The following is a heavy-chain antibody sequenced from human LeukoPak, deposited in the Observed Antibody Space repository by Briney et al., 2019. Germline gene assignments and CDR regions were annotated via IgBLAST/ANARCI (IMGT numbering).Heavy chain of an antibody. J-gene: IGHJ4*02. CDR3: AKDRAAEWELLGRAVDY. Sequence: PGRSLRLSCAASGYTFSSYGMHWVRQAPGKGLEWVALISYDGRSKYYADSVKGRFTISRDNSENTLYVQMNSLRVEDTAVYYCAKDRAAEWELLGRAVDYWGQGTLVTVSS. D-gene: IGHD1-26*01. V-gene: IGHV3-30*18. CDR2: ISYDGRSK. CDR1: GYTFSSYG.